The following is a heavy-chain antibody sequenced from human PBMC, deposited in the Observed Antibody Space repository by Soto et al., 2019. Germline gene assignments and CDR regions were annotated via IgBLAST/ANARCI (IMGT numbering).Heavy chain of an antibody. CDR1: GGTFSSYA. V-gene: IGHV1-69*13. D-gene: IGHD3-22*01. CDR2: IIPIFGTA. J-gene: IGHJ6*02. Sequence: SVKVSCKASGGTFSSYAISWVRQAPGQGLEWMGGIIPIFGTANYAQKFQGRVTITADESTSTAYMELSSLRSEDTAVYYCARAEYYYDSSGQADYYYGMDVWGQGTTVTVSS. CDR3: ARAEYYYDSSGQADYYYGMDV.